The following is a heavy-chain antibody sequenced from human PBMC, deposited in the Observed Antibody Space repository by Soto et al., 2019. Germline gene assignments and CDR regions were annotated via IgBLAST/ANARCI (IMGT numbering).Heavy chain of an antibody. CDR1: GFTFTSSA. D-gene: IGHD3-22*01. Sequence: QMQLVQSGPEVKKPGTSVKVSCKASGFTFTSSALQWVRQARGQRLEWIGWIVVGSGNTNYAQKFQERVTITRDMSTSTAYMELSSLRSEDTAVYYCAAASVSDSSGYYYGMDVWGQGTTVTVSS. V-gene: IGHV1-58*01. J-gene: IGHJ6*02. CDR2: IVVGSGNT. CDR3: AAASVSDSSGYYYGMDV.